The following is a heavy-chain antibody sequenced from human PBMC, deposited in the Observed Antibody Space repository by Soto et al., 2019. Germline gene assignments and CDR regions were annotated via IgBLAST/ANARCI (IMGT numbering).Heavy chain of an antibody. CDR3: ARTWDSYGYVGADY. CDR1: GYTFTSYA. Sequence: QVQLVQSGAEVKKPGASVKVSCKASGYTFTSYAMHWVRQAPGQRLEWMGWINAGNGNTKYSQKFQGRVTITRDTSXSTAYMELSSLRSEDTAVYYCARTWDSYGYVGADYWGQGTLVTVSS. J-gene: IGHJ4*02. V-gene: IGHV1-3*01. CDR2: INAGNGNT. D-gene: IGHD5-18*01.